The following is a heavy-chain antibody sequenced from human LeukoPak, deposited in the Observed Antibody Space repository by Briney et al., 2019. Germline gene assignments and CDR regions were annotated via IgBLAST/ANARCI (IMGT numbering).Heavy chain of an antibody. CDR3: ARDFRDRSMPIEY. D-gene: IGHD2/OR15-2a*01. J-gene: IGHJ4*02. CDR2: ISRSGSST. V-gene: IGHV3-11*01. Sequence: GGSLRLSCAASGFTFSDYYMSWIRQAPGKGLEWLSYISRSGSSTHYADSVKGRFTISRDNAKNALDLQMNSLRVEDTAVYYCARDFRDRSMPIEYWGQGTLVSVSS. CDR1: GFTFSDYY.